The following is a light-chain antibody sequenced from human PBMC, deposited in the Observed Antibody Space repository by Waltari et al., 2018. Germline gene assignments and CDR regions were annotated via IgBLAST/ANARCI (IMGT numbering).Light chain of an antibody. CDR3: SSYTSSSTFSVV. Sequence: QSALTQPASVSGSPGQSITISCTGTSSDVGGYNYFSWYQQHPGKAPKLMIYEVSNRPSGVSNRFSGSKSGNTASLTISGLQAEDEADYSCSSYTSSSTFSVVFGGGTKLTVL. CDR2: EVS. CDR1: SSDVGGYNY. J-gene: IGLJ2*01. V-gene: IGLV2-14*01.